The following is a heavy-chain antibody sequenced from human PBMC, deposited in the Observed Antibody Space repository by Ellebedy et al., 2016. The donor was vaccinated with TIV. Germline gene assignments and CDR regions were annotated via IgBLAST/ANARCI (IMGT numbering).Heavy chain of an antibody. CDR3: ARGLNYYDSSGYPRPFYWFDP. D-gene: IGHD3-22*01. CDR2: IIPIFGTA. J-gene: IGHJ5*02. Sequence: AASVKVSCKASGGTFSSYAISWVRQAPGQGLEWMGGIIPIFGTANYAQKFQGRVTITADESTSTAYMELSSLRSEDTAVYYCARGLNYYDSSGYPRPFYWFDPWGQGTLVTVSS. V-gene: IGHV1-69*13. CDR1: GGTFSSYA.